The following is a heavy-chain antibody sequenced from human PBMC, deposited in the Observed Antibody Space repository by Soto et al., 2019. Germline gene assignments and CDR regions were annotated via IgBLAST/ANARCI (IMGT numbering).Heavy chain of an antibody. D-gene: IGHD6-25*01. CDR3: ARAGSYSSANMDV. V-gene: IGHV3-66*01. J-gene: IGHJ6*03. CDR1: GLNVSSNS. Sequence: EVQLVESGGGLVQPGGSLRVSCAASGLNVSSNSMNWVRQAPGRGLEWVSITYSGGSSYYADSVKGRFTISRDNSKNTLFLQMNSLSAEDTAVYYCARAGSYSSANMDVWGKGTTVTVSS. CDR2: TYSGGSS.